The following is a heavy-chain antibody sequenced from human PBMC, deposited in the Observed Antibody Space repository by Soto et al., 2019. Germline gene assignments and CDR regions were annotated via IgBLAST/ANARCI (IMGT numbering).Heavy chain of an antibody. J-gene: IGHJ6*02. V-gene: IGHV1-8*02. CDR3: ASGGGMDV. Sequence: ASVKVSCKASGGTFSSYAINWVRQATGQGLEWMGWMNPNSDNTGYAQNLQGRITMTRNTSISTAYMELSSLRSEDTAVYYCASGGGMDVWGQGTTVTVSS. CDR1: GGTFSSYA. CDR2: MNPNSDNT.